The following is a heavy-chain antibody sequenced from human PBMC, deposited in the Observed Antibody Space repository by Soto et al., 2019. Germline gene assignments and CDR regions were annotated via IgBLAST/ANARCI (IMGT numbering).Heavy chain of an antibody. J-gene: IGHJ6*02. CDR1: GYSFTSYW. CDR3: ARLPTGGIAARSEPLPAKYYYYYYGMDV. V-gene: IGHV5-51*01. Sequence: PGESLKISCKGSGYSFTSYWIGWVRQMPGKGLEWMGIIYPGDSDTRYSPSFQGQVTISADKSISTAYLQWSSLKASDTAMYYCARLPTGGIAARSEPLPAKYYYYYYGMDVWGQGTRVTVSS. CDR2: IYPGDSDT. D-gene: IGHD6-6*01.